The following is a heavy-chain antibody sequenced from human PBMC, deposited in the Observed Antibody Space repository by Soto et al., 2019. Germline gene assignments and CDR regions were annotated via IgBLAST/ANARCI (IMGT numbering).Heavy chain of an antibody. D-gene: IGHD5-18*01. CDR2: ISSTSSFI. CDR1: GFTFSSHS. CDR3: ARGAVVGFGYFDL. V-gene: IGHV3-21*01. Sequence: EVQLVESGGGLVKPGGSLRLSCAASGFTFSSHSINWVRQAPGKGLEWVSCISSTSSFIYYADSVKGRFTISRDNARNSLYLQMDSLRAEDTAVYYCARGAVVGFGYFDLWGRGTLVTVSS. J-gene: IGHJ2*01.